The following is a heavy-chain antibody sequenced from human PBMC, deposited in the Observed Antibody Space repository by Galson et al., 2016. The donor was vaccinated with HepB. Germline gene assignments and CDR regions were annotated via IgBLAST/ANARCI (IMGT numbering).Heavy chain of an antibody. CDR3: ATGIVVAGKMYYYYMDV. CDR2: IYYTGNT. J-gene: IGHJ6*03. V-gene: IGHV4-39*01. CDR1: GASISGTNYY. Sequence: SETLSLTCTVSGASISGTNYYWGWIRQTPGRGLEWIWSIYYTGNTNYKPSLESRVHISVDTANNHLSLRLNSVTAADTAVYYCATGIVVAGKMYYYYMDVWGKGTSVTVSS. D-gene: IGHD6-19*01.